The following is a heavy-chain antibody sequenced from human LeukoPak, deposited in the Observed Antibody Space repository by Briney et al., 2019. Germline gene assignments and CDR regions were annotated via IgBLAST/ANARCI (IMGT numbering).Heavy chain of an antibody. J-gene: IGHJ5*02. V-gene: IGHV4-61*02. CDR3: VSAKFLVRGVSWFDP. Sequence: SETLSLTCTVSGGSISSGSYYWSWIRQPAGKGLEWIGRINTSGSTNYNPSLKSRVTISVDTSKNQFSLKLTSVTAADTAVYYCVSAKFLVRGVSWFDPWGQGTLVTVSS. CDR2: INTSGST. CDR1: GGSISSGSYY. D-gene: IGHD3-10*01.